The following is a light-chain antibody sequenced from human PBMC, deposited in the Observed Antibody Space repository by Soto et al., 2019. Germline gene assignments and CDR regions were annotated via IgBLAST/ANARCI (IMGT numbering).Light chain of an antibody. J-gene: IGKJ4*01. V-gene: IGKV1-17*01. CDR1: QGIRNG. Sequence: DIQMTQSPSSLSASVGDRVTITCRASQGIRNGLGWFQQKPGKAPKRLIYAASSLQSGVSSRFSGSGSGTEFTLTISSLQPEDFATYYCLQHHSYPLTFGGGTKVEIK. CDR3: LQHHSYPLT. CDR2: AAS.